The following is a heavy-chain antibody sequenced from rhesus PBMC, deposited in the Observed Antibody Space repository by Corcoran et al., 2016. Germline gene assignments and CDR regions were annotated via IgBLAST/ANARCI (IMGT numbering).Heavy chain of an antibody. CDR2: FYTVSEST. V-gene: IGHV4S12*01. Sequence: QVQLQESGPGLVKPSETLSLTCAVSGGSTSNGYYYCSWIGQPPGTGLEWIGGFYTVSESTYYSPSLKSRVTISKDMSKNHFSLKLTSVTAADTAAYYCARSGTTGIDFWGQGVLVTVSS. CDR3: ARSGTTGIDF. J-gene: IGHJ4*01. CDR1: GGSTSNGYYY. D-gene: IGHD1-14*01.